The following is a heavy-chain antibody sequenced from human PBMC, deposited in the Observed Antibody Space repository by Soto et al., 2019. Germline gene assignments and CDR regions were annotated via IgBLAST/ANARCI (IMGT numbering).Heavy chain of an antibody. D-gene: IGHD3-10*01. J-gene: IGHJ6*02. Sequence: SETLSLTCAVYGGSFSGYYWSWIRQPPGKGLGWIGEINHSGSTNYNPSLKSRVTISVDTSKNQFSLKLSSVTAADTAVYYCARVVLWFGYYYYYGMDVWGQGTTVTVSS. CDR1: GGSFSGYY. CDR2: INHSGST. CDR3: ARVVLWFGYYYYYGMDV. V-gene: IGHV4-34*01.